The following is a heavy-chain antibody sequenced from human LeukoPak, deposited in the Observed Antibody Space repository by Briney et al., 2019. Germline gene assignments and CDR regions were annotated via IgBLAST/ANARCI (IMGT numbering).Heavy chain of an antibody. CDR3: VRSAFHAGSGNYYDY. Sequence: PGGSLRLSCAASGFIFSSNGMHWVRQAPGKGLEWVAVISYDGSNKYYADSVKGRFTISRDNSKNTLYLQMNSLRAEDTAVYYCVRSAFHAGSGNYYDYWGQGTLVTVSS. V-gene: IGHV3-30*03. CDR1: GFIFSSNG. CDR2: ISYDGSNK. D-gene: IGHD3-22*01. J-gene: IGHJ4*02.